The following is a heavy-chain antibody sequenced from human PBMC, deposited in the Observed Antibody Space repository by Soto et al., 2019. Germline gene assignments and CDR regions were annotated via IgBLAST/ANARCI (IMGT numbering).Heavy chain of an antibody. CDR1: GGSSSSGNYY. CDR2: ISYSGST. Sequence: SETLSLTCPVSGGSSSSGNYYWSWIRQPPGKGLEWIGFISYSGSTYYSTSLKSRVTISVDTSKSQFSLNLSFVTAADTAVYYCATMGTPATGLYFFDYWGQGSLVTVSS. V-gene: IGHV4-30-4*01. J-gene: IGHJ4*02. CDR3: ATMGTPATGLYFFDY. D-gene: IGHD2-15*01.